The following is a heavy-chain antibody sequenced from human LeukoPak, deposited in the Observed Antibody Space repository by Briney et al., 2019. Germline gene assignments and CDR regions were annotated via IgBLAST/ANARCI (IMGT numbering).Heavy chain of an antibody. Sequence: SSETLSLTCTVSGDSISSSSYYWGWIRQPPGKGLEWIGSIYYSGSTYYNPSLKSRVTISVDTSKNQFSLKLSSVTAADTAVYYCARDPDYGSGYYYGYYFDSWGQGTLVTVSS. V-gene: IGHV4-39*07. CDR3: ARDPDYGSGYYYGYYFDS. D-gene: IGHD3-10*01. J-gene: IGHJ4*02. CDR2: IYYSGST. CDR1: GDSISSSSYY.